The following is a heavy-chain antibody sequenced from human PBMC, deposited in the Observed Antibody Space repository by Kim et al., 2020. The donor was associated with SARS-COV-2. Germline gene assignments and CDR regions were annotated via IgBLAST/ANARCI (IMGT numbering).Heavy chain of an antibody. Sequence: KGRFTISRDNAKNSLYLQMNSLRAEDTAVYYCARDLTMIVGPEQIWGMDVWGQGTTVTVSS. J-gene: IGHJ6*02. CDR3: ARDLTMIVGPEQIWGMDV. V-gene: IGHV3-48*03. D-gene: IGHD3-22*01.